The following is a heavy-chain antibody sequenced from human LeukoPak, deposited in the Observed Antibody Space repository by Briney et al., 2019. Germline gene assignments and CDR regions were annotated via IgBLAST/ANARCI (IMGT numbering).Heavy chain of an antibody. V-gene: IGHV1-69*13. CDR2: IIPIFGTA. CDR3: ARDRAVAGFHLEAY. CDR1: GGTFSSYA. D-gene: IGHD6-19*01. Sequence: GASVKVSCKASGGTFSSYAISWVRQAPGQGLEWMGGIIPIFGTANYAQKLQGRVTITADESTSTAYMELRSLRSDDTAVYFCARDRAVAGFHLEAYWGQGTLVTVSS. J-gene: IGHJ4*02.